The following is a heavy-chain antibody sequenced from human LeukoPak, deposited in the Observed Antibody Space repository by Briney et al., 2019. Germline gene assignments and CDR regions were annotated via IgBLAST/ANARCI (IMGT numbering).Heavy chain of an antibody. Sequence: GESLKISCKGSGYSFTSYWIGWVRQMPGKGLEWMGIIYPGDSDTRYSPSFQGQVTISADKSISTAYLQWSSLKASDTAMYYCARRLGYCSGGSCYYYFDYWGQGTLVTASS. CDR3: ARRLGYCSGGSCYYYFDY. CDR1: GYSFTSYW. J-gene: IGHJ4*02. V-gene: IGHV5-51*01. CDR2: IYPGDSDT. D-gene: IGHD2-15*01.